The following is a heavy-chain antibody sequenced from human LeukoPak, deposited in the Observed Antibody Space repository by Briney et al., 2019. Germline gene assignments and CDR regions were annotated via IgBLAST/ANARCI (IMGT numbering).Heavy chain of an antibody. CDR2: INHSGST. CDR1: GGSFSGYY. D-gene: IGHD6-19*01. CDR3: ARGGRIAVAGTNNWFDP. J-gene: IGHJ5*02. V-gene: IGHV4-34*01. Sequence: SETLSLTCAVYGGSFSGYYWSWIRQPPGKGLEWIGEINHSGSTNYNPSLKSRVTILVDTSKNQFSLKLSSVTAADTAVYYCARGGRIAVAGTNNWFDPWGQGTLVTVSS.